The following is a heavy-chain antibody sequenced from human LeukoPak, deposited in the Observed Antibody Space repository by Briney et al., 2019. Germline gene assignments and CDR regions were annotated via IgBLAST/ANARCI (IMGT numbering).Heavy chain of an antibody. CDR3: AKDQGGERGSAFDI. CDR2: ISWNSGSI. CDR1: GFTFSSYS. D-gene: IGHD3-16*01. J-gene: IGHJ3*02. Sequence: PGGSLRLSCAASGFTFSSYSMNWVRQAPGKGLEWVSGISWNSGSIGYADSVKGRFTISRDNAKNSLYLQMNSLRAEDTALYYCAKDQGGERGSAFDIWGQGAMVTVSS. V-gene: IGHV3-9*01.